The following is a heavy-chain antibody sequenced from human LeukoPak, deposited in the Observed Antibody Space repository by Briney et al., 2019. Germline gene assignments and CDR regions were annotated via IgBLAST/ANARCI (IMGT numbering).Heavy chain of an antibody. V-gene: IGHV4-39*01. D-gene: IGHD3-10*01. CDR3: ATGFYYFDY. CDR1: GGSISSTDYY. CDR2: VYYSGST. Sequence: SETLSLTCTVSGGSISSTDYYWGWIRQPPGKGLQWIGSVYYSGSTYYNPSLKSRLTISVDRSKNQFSLKLSSVSATDTAVYYCATGFYYFDYWGQGILVTVSS. J-gene: IGHJ4*02.